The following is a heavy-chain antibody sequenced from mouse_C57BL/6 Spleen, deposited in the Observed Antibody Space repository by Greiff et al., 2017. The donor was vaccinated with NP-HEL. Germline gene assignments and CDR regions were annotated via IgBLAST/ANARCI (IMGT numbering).Heavy chain of an antibody. J-gene: IGHJ4*01. V-gene: IGHV1-82*01. CDR1: GYAFSSSW. D-gene: IGHD2-2*01. CDR2: IYPGDGDT. CDR3: ARSGYDPYAMDY. Sequence: VKVVESGPELVKPGASVKISCKASGYAFSSSWMNWVKQRPGKGLEWIGRIYPGDGDTNYNGKFKGKATLTADKSSSTAYMQLSSLTSEDSAVYFCARSGYDPYAMDYWGQGTSVTVSS.